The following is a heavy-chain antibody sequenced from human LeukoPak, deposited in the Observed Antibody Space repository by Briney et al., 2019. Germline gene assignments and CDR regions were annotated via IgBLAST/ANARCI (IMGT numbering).Heavy chain of an antibody. CDR2: ISAYNGNT. Sequence: GASVKVSCKASGYTFTSYGISWVRQAPGQGLEWMGWISAYNGNTNYAQKLQGRVTMTTDTSTSTAYMELRSLRSDDTAVYYCARHSTTVVTGSIPYWGQGTLVTVSS. CDR1: GYTFTSYG. J-gene: IGHJ4*02. CDR3: ARHSTTVVTGSIPY. D-gene: IGHD4-23*01. V-gene: IGHV1-18*01.